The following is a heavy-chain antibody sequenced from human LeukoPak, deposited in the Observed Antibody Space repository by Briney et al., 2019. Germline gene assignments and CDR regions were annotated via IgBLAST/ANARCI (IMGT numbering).Heavy chain of an antibody. CDR2: IYYSGST. V-gene: IGHV4-39*07. J-gene: IGHJ6*03. D-gene: IGHD3-10*01. Sequence: SETLSLTCTVSGGSISSSSYYWGWIRQPPGKGLEWIGSIYYSGSTNYNPSLKSRVTISVDTSKNQFSLKLSSVTDADTAVYYCARDRRWFGELFSNYYYYYMDVWGKGTTVTVSS. CDR3: ARDRRWFGELFSNYYYYYMDV. CDR1: GGSISSSSYY.